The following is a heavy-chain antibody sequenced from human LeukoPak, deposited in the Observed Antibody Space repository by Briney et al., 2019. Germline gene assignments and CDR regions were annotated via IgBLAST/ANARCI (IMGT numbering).Heavy chain of an antibody. J-gene: IGHJ4*02. D-gene: IGHD5-18*01. CDR3: ARGYSYGYFFY. Sequence: ASVKVPCKAFGFTFSGYYIQWVRQAPGQGLEWVGIINPTDGSTKYARKFQGRFTMTRDTSTSTVYMELSSLRSEDTAVYYCARGYSYGYFFYWGQGTLVTVSS. V-gene: IGHV1-46*01. CDR2: INPTDGST. CDR1: GFTFSGYY.